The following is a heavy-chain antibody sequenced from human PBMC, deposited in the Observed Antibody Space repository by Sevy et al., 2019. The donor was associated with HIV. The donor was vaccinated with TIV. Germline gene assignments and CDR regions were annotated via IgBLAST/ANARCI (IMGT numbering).Heavy chain of an antibody. CDR1: GFTFSSYG. V-gene: IGHV3-33*01. J-gene: IGHJ4*02. CDR2: IWYDGSNK. CDR3: ARDEEQQVDY. Sequence: GASLRLSCAASGFTFSSYGMHWVRQAPGKGLEWMAVIWYDGSNKYYADSVKGRFTISRDNSNNTLYLQMNSMRAEVTAVYYCARDEEQQVDYWGQGTLVTVSS. D-gene: IGHD6-13*01.